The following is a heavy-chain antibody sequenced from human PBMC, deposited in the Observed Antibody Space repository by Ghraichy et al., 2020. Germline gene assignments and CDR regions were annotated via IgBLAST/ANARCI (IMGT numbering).Heavy chain of an antibody. D-gene: IGHD1-26*01. CDR2: IYHSGST. V-gene: IGHV4-38-2*02. CDR3: ARDDVGATLRGYYYYGMDV. CDR1: GYSISSGYY. Sequence: ESLNISCAVSGYSISSGYYWGWIRQPPGKGLEWIGSIYHSGSTYYNPSLKSRVTISVDTSKNQFSLKLSSVTAADTAVYYCARDDVGATLRGYYYYGMDVWGQGTTVTVSS. J-gene: IGHJ6*02.